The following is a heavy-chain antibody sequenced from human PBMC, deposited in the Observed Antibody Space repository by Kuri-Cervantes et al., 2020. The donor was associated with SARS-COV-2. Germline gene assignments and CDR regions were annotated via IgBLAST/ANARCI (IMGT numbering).Heavy chain of an antibody. D-gene: IGHD6-19*01. J-gene: IGHJ6*03. CDR1: GFTFSSYG. V-gene: IGHV3-33*01. CDR2: IWYDGSNK. Sequence: GGSLRLSCAASGFTFSSYGMHWVRQAPGKGLEWVAVIWYDGSNKYYADSVKGRFTISRDNSRNTLYLQMNSLRAEDTAVYDCARDLVVSSGWDYYMDVWGKGTTVTVSS. CDR3: ARDLVVSSGWDYYMDV.